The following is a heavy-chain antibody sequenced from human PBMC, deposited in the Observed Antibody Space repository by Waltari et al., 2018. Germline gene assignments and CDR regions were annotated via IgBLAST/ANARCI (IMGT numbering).Heavy chain of an antibody. CDR3: ARGDCSSGNCYLPDY. J-gene: IGHJ4*02. D-gene: IGHD3-22*01. CDR1: GYTFTDYY. Sequence: QVQLVQSGAEVKKPGASVQVSCKASGYTFTDYYIPWVRQAPGQGLEWMGWINPDSGGTNYAQKFQGWVSLTSDTSLSTASMELSSLKSDDTAMYYCARGDCSSGNCYLPDYWGQGTLVTVSS. CDR2: INPDSGGT. V-gene: IGHV1-2*04.